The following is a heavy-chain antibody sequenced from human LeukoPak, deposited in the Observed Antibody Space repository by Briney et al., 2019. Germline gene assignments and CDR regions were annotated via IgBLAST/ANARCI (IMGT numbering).Heavy chain of an antibody. CDR3: ARAYYYDSSGSTHWYFDL. J-gene: IGHJ2*01. CDR2: IYYSGST. Sequence: SEALSLTCTVSGGSISSYYWSWIRQPPGKGLEWIGYIYYSGSTNYNPSLKSRVTISVDTSKNQFSLKLSSVTAADTAVYYCARAYYYDSSGSTHWYFDLWGRGTLATVSS. CDR1: GGSISSYY. V-gene: IGHV4-59*01. D-gene: IGHD3-22*01.